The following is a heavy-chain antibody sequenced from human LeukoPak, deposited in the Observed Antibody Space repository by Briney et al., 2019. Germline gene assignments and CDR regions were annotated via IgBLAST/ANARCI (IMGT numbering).Heavy chain of an antibody. Sequence: SETLSLTCAVSGGSFSGYYWTWIRQPPGRGLEWIGEINHSGSANYNPSLKSRVTISLDTSKNQFSLNLSSVTAADTAVYYCARGQGTVTTHWGQGTLVTVSS. D-gene: IGHD4-17*01. J-gene: IGHJ4*02. CDR2: INHSGSA. V-gene: IGHV4-34*01. CDR3: ARGQGTVTTH. CDR1: GGSFSGYY.